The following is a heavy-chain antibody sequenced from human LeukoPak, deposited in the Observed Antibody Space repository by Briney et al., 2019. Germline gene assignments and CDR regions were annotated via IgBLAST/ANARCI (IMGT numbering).Heavy chain of an antibody. J-gene: IGHJ5*02. CDR2: ISSSSSYI. D-gene: IGHD2/OR15-2a*01. CDR1: GFTFSSYS. V-gene: IGHV3-21*01. Sequence: PGGSLRLSCAASGFTFSSYSMNWVRQAPGKGLEWVSSISSSSSYIYYADSVKGRFTISRDNAKNSLYLQMNSLRAEDTAVYYCARDPRAKYGWFDPWGQGTLVTVSS. CDR3: ARDPRAKYGWFDP.